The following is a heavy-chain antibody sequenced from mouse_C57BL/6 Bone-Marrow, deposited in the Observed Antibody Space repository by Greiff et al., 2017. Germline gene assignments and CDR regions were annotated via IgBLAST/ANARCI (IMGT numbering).Heavy chain of an antibody. J-gene: IGHJ2*01. V-gene: IGHV5-16*01. CDR1: GFTFSDYY. D-gene: IGHD1-1*01. CDR3: ARGDYYGRVFDY. CDR2: INSDGSST. Sequence: DVQLVESEGGLVQPGSSMKLSCTASGFTFSDYYMAWVRQVPEKGLEWVANINSDGSSTYYLDSLKSRFIISRDNAKNILYLQMSSLKSEDTATYYCARGDYYGRVFDYWGQGTTLTVSS.